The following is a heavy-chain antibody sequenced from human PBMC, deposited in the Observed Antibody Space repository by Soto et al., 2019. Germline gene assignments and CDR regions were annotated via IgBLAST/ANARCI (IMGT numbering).Heavy chain of an antibody. J-gene: IGHJ4*02. CDR3: ARSAQLRPLPIAAAGTGEVDY. V-gene: IGHV1-18*01. CDR1: GYTFTSYG. D-gene: IGHD6-13*01. Sequence: GASVKVSCKASGYTFTSYGISWVRQAPGQGLEWMGWISAYNGNTNYAQKLQGRVTMTTDTSTSTAYMELRSLRSDDTAVYYCARSAQLRPLPIAAAGTGEVDYWGQGTLVTVSS. CDR2: ISAYNGNT.